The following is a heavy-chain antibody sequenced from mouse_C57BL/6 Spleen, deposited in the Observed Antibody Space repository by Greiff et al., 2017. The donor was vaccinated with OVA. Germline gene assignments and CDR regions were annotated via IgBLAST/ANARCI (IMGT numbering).Heavy chain of an antibody. CDR3: EGYGSSYHFDV. D-gene: IGHD1-1*01. Sequence: VQLKESGAELVRPGASVTLSCKASGYTFTDYEMHWVKQTPVHGLEWIGAIDPETGGTAYNQKFKGKAILTADKSSSTAYMELRSLTSEDSAVYYCEGYGSSYHFDVWGTGTTVTVSS. J-gene: IGHJ1*03. CDR1: GYTFTDYE. V-gene: IGHV1-15*01. CDR2: IDPETGGT.